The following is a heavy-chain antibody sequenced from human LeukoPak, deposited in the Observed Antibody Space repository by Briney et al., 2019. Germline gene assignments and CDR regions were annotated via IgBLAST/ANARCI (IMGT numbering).Heavy chain of an antibody. J-gene: IGHJ5*02. CDR3: ARGQARLAWFDP. V-gene: IGHV4-59*08. D-gene: IGHD6-19*01. CDR2: IYYSGST. Sequence: PSETLSLTCTVSGGSISSYYWSWIRQPPGKGLEWIGYIYYSGSTSYNPSLKSRVTISVDTSKKQFSLKLRSVTAADTAVYYCARGQARLAWFDPWGQGTLVTVSS. CDR1: GGSISSYY.